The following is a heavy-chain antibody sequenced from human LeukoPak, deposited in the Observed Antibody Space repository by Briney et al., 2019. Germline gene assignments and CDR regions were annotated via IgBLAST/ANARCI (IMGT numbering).Heavy chain of an antibody. Sequence: PGGSLRLSCAASGFTFSSYWMSWVRQAPGQGLEGVANIKQDGSEKYHVDSVKGRFTISRDNAKNSLFLQMNSLRAEDTAVYYCARGFGSGWYDDAFDIWGQGTMVTVSS. D-gene: IGHD6-19*01. CDR3: ARGFGSGWYDDAFDI. CDR1: GFTFSSYW. V-gene: IGHV3-7*01. J-gene: IGHJ3*02. CDR2: IKQDGSEK.